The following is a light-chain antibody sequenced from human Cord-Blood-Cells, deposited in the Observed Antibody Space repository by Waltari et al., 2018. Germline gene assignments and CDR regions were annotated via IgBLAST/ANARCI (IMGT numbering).Light chain of an antibody. V-gene: IGLV2-23*01. Sequence: QSALTQTASVSGSPGQSLTISCPGTSRHVGSYNLASWYQQHPGKAPKLMIYEGSKRPSGVSNRFSGSKSGNTASLTISGLQAEDEADYYCCSYAGSSTLVFGGGTKLTVL. CDR2: EGS. CDR3: CSYAGSSTLV. J-gene: IGLJ3*02. CDR1: SRHVGSYNL.